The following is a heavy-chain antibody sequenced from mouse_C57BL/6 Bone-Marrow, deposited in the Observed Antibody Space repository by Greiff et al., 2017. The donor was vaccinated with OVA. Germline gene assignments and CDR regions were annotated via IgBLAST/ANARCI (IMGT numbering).Heavy chain of an antibody. CDR1: GYTFTSYT. V-gene: IGHV1-4*01. J-gene: IGHJ2*01. CDR3: ARSDYGSSDY. CDR2: INPSSGYT. Sequence: VQLQQSGAELARPGASVKLSCKASGYTFTSYTMHWVQQRPGPGLEWIGYINPSSGYTKYNQKFKDKATLTADKSSSTAYMQLSSLTSEDSAVYYCARSDYGSSDYWGQGTTLTVSA. D-gene: IGHD1-1*01.